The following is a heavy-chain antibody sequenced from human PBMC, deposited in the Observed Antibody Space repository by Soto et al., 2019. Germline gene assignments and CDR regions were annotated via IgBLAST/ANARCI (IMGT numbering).Heavy chain of an antibody. CDR2: ITSSGTTV. CDR1: GFTFSSYS. D-gene: IGHD6-13*01. V-gene: IGHV3-48*01. CDR3: ARGSSNWAYYFDF. Sequence: EVHLVESGGGLVQPGGSLRLSCAASGFTFSSYSLNWVRQAPGKGLEWVSYITSSGTTVYYADSVRGRFTISRDNXXXXXXXXXXXXXXDXXXXXXXARGSSNWAYYFDFWGQGTLVTVSS. J-gene: IGHJ4*02.